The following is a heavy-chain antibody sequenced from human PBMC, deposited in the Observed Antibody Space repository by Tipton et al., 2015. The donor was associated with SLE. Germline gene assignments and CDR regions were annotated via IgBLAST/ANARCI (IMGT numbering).Heavy chain of an antibody. CDR3: TTDSLSPITMIVVVKGY. Sequence: SLRLSCAASGFTFSNAWMSWVRQAPGKGLEWVGRIKSKTDGGTTDYAAPVKGRFTISRDDSKNTLYLQMNSLKTEDTAVYYCTTDSLSPITMIVVVKGYWGQGTLVTVSS. CDR2: IKSKTDGGTT. CDR1: GFTFSNAW. D-gene: IGHD3-22*01. V-gene: IGHV3-15*01. J-gene: IGHJ4*02.